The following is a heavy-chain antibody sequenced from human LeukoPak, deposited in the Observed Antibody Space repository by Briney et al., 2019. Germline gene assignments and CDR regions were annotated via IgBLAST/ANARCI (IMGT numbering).Heavy chain of an antibody. J-gene: IGHJ4*02. Sequence: SETLSLTCTVSGGSISSYYWSWIRQPPGKGLEWIGYLFYSGSTNYNPSLKSRVTISVDTSKNQFSLKLSSVTAADTAVYYCARVARGSRCSGGSCFDFDYWGQGTLVTVSS. CDR1: GGSISSYY. D-gene: IGHD2-15*01. CDR2: LFYSGST. V-gene: IGHV4-59*01. CDR3: ARVARGSRCSGGSCFDFDY.